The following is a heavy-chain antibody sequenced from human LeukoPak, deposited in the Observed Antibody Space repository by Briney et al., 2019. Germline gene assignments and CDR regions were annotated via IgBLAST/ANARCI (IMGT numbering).Heavy chain of an antibody. CDR3: AKDPRAHSYGWSWRYFDY. D-gene: IGHD5-18*01. J-gene: IGHJ4*02. CDR1: GFTFSSYE. CDR2: ISSSGSTI. Sequence: GGSLRLSCAASGFTFSSYEMNWVRQAPGKGLEWVSYISSSGSTIYYADSVKGRFTISRDNSKNTLYLQMNSLRPEDTAVYYCAKDPRAHSYGWSWRYFDYWGQGTLVTVSS. V-gene: IGHV3-48*03.